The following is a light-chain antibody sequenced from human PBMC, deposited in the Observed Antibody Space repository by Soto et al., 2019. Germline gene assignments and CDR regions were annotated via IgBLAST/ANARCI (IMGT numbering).Light chain of an antibody. CDR3: LQDADFPRT. V-gene: IGKV3-15*01. Sequence: EIVITQSPATLSVSPGERATLSCRASQSVSSDLAWYQQRPGQAPRLLIYGASTRATGIPARFSGSGSGTEFTLTISSLQSEDVATYYCLQDADFPRTFGQGTKVDIK. CDR2: GAS. J-gene: IGKJ1*01. CDR1: QSVSSD.